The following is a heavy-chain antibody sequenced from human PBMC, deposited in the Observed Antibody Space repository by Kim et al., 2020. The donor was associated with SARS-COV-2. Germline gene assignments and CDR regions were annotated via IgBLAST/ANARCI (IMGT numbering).Heavy chain of an antibody. D-gene: IGHD2-15*01. CDR3: ARDRLEDIVVVVAATRGVGAFEI. J-gene: IGHJ3*02. CDR2: ISYDGSNK. V-gene: IGHV3-30*04. Sequence: GGSLRLSCAASGFTFSSYAMHWVRQAPGKGLEWVAVISYDGSNKYYADSVKGRFTISRDNSKNTLYLQMNSLRAEDTAVYYCARDRLEDIVVVVAATRGVGAFEIWGQGTMVTVSS. CDR1: GFTFSSYA.